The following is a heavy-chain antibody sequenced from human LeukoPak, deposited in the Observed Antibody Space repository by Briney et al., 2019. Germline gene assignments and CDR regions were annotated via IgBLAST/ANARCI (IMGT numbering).Heavy chain of an antibody. J-gene: IGHJ5*02. Sequence: GGSLRLSCSASGFFFSSYSMHWVRQAPGKGLGYVSAISSDGGVTNYADSVQGRFTISRDNSKNTLYLQMSSLRSEDTAVYYCVKPGYKSSWYDHWGQGALVTVSS. CDR3: VKPGYKSSWYDH. CDR1: GFFFSSYS. D-gene: IGHD6-13*01. CDR2: ISSDGGVT. V-gene: IGHV3-64D*06.